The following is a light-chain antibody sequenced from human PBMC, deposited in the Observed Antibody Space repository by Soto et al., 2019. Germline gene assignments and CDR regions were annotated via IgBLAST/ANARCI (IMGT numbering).Light chain of an antibody. J-gene: IGKJ3*01. CDR2: DAY. CDR1: QDIGNS. Sequence: DMQMTHSPPSLSASVGERGTITCQASQDIGNSLNWYQHKPGKAPKLVIYDAYNLETGVPSTFSGSGYGTDFTFTISSLRPEDIATYYCQKSDHLPLFGPGAKVDIK. CDR3: QKSDHLPL. V-gene: IGKV1-33*01.